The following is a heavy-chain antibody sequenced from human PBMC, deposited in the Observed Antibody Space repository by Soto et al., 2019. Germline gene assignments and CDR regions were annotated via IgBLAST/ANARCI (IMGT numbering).Heavy chain of an antibody. CDR2: INHSGST. D-gene: IGHD2-2*01. CDR3: ARGHEDIVVVPAATNWFDP. Sequence: PSETLSLTCAVYGGSFSGYYWSWIRQPPGKGLEWIGEINHSGSTNYNPSLKSRVTISVDTSKNQFSLKLSSVTAADTAVYYCARGHEDIVVVPAATNWFDPWGQGTLVTVSS. J-gene: IGHJ5*02. CDR1: GGSFSGYY. V-gene: IGHV4-34*01.